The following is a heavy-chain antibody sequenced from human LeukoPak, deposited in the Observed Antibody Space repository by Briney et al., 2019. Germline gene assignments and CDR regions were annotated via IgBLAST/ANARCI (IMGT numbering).Heavy chain of an antibody. J-gene: IGHJ1*01. CDR3: ARLPDDYGDYKYFQH. Sequence: GGSLRLSCAASGFTFSSYSMSWVRQAPGRGLEWVANIKKDGSEKYYVDSVKGRFTISRDNVKNSLYLQMNSLRAEDTAVYSCARLPDDYGDYKYFQHWGEGTLVTVS. D-gene: IGHD4-17*01. CDR2: IKKDGSEK. CDR1: GFTFSSYS. V-gene: IGHV3-7*01.